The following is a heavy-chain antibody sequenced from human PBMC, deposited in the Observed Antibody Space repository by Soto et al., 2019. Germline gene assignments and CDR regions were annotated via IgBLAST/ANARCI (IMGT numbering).Heavy chain of an antibody. CDR3: ARAGYCSGGSCYRHDY. J-gene: IGHJ4*02. D-gene: IGHD2-15*01. Sequence: PGGSLRLSCAASGFTFSRYGMHWVRQAPGKGLEWVAVIWYDGSNKYYADSVKGRFTISRDNSKNTLYLQMNSLRAEDTAVYYCARAGYCSGGSCYRHDYWGQGTLVTVSS. CDR1: GFTFSRYG. V-gene: IGHV3-33*01. CDR2: IWYDGSNK.